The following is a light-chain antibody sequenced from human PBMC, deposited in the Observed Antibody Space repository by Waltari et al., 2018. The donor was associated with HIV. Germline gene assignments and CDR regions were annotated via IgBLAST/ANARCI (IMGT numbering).Light chain of an antibody. V-gene: IGLV4-69*01. Sequence: QLVVTQSPSASASLGASVKLTCTLSSGHSNYPIAWHQQQPEKCPRYLMKIDNDGSHNKGNGIPDRFSGSSSGAERYLTIYSLQSEDEADYYCQTWGTGIQVFGGGTKLTVL. J-gene: IGLJ3*02. CDR2: IDNDGSH. CDR3: QTWGTGIQV. CDR1: SGHSNYP.